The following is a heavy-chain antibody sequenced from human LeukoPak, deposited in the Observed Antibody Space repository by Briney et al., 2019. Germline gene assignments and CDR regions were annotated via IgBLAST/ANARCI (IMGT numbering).Heavy chain of an antibody. CDR3: AKAAEAMAPPCC. CDR1: GFTFSSYA. J-gene: IGHJ4*02. CDR2: ISYDGSNK. V-gene: IGHV3-30-3*01. D-gene: IGHD5-18*01. Sequence: GGSLRLSCAASGFTFSSYAMHWVRQAPGKGLEWVAVISYDGSNKYYADSVKGRFTISRDNSKNTLYLQMNSLRAEDTAVYYCAKAAEAMAPPCCWGQGTLVTVSS.